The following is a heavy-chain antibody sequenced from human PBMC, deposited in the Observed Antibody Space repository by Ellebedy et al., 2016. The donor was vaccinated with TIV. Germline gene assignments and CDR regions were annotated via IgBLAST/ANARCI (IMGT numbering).Heavy chain of an antibody. V-gene: IGHV1-69*13. Sequence: AASVKVSCKASGGTFSSYAISWVRQAPGQGLEWMGGIIPIFGTANYAQKFQGRVTITADESTSTAYMELSSLRSEDTAVYYCARSIAVAGYFDYWGQGTLVTVSS. D-gene: IGHD6-19*01. CDR3: ARSIAVAGYFDY. CDR2: IIPIFGTA. J-gene: IGHJ4*02. CDR1: GGTFSSYA.